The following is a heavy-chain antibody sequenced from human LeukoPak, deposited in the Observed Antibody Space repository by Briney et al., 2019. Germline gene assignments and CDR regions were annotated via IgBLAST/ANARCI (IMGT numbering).Heavy chain of an antibody. CDR2: INPSGGST. J-gene: IGHJ5*02. CDR1: GYTFTSYY. Sequence: ASVKVSCKASGYTFTSYYMHWVRQAPGQGLEWMGIINPSGGSTSYAQKFQGRVTMTRDTSTSTVYMELSSLRSEGTAVYYCARDRIVGAPMHRYNWFGPWGQGTLVTVSS. D-gene: IGHD1-26*01. CDR3: ARDRIVGAPMHRYNWFGP. V-gene: IGHV1-46*01.